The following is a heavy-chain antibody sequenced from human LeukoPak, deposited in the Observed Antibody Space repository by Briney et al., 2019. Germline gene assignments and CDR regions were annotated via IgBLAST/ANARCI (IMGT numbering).Heavy chain of an antibody. CDR3: ARAPAKEHYDFWSAGGAFDI. J-gene: IGHJ3*02. CDR2: VFYTGNT. Sequence: PSETLSLTCTVSGGSISSSSYYWGWIRQPPGKGLEWLGSVFYTGNTYYNPSLKSRVTISVDTSKNQLSLKLNSVTAADTALYYCARAPAKEHYDFWSAGGAFDIWGQGTMVTVSS. V-gene: IGHV4-39*01. D-gene: IGHD3-3*01. CDR1: GGSISSSSYY.